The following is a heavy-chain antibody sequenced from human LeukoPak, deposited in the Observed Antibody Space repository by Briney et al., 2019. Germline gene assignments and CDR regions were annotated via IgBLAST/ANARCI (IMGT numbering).Heavy chain of an antibody. J-gene: IGHJ4*02. CDR3: ARYCSGGSCSTFDY. CDR1: GGSISSGDYY. CDR2: IYYSGST. V-gene: IGHV4-30-4*01. D-gene: IGHD2-15*01. Sequence: PSQTLSLTCTVSGGSISSGDYYWSWIRQPPGKGLEWTGYIYYSGSTYYNPSLKSRVTISVDTSKNQFSLKLSSVTAADTAVYYCARYCSGGSCSTFDYWGQGTLVTVSS.